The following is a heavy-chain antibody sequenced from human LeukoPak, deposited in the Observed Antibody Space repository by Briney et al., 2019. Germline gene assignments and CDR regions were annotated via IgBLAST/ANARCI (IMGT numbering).Heavy chain of an antibody. CDR2: IYNSGTT. CDR3: ARGAPSDY. J-gene: IGHJ4*02. CDR1: GGSLSSGSISSSY. V-gene: IGHV4-4*07. Sequence: SETLSLTCTVSGGSLSSGSISSSYWSWVRQPAGKGLEWIGRIYNSGTTNYNPSLKSRVTMSVDTSKNQLFLKLNSVTAADTAVYYCARGAPSDYWGQGTLVTVSS.